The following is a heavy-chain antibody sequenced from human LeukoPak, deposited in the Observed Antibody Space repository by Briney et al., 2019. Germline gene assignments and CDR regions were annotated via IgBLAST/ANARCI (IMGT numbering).Heavy chain of an antibody. CDR3: ARTVIQRDAFDI. D-gene: IGHD5-18*01. Sequence: SETLSLTCAVYGGSFSGYYWSWIRQPPGKGLEWIGYIYYSGSTYYNPSLKSRVTISVDTSKNQFSLKLSSVTAADTAVYYCARTVIQRDAFDIWGQGTMVTVSS. V-gene: IGHV4-34*09. CDR1: GGSFSGYY. J-gene: IGHJ3*02. CDR2: IYYSGST.